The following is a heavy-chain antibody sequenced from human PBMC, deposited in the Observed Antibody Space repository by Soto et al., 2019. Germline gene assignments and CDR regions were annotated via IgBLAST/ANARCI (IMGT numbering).Heavy chain of an antibody. J-gene: IGHJ6*02. CDR2: FYDSGST. CDR1: GGSVSSGSFY. CDR3: AASARPATNYYYAMDV. Sequence: SETLSLTCTVSGGSVSSGSFYWSWIRRPPGKGLEWIGYFYDSGSTNYNHSLRSRVTMSVDTSKNQFSLKLSSVTAADTAVYYCAASARPATNYYYAMDVWGQGTTVTVS. D-gene: IGHD5-12*01. V-gene: IGHV4-61*01.